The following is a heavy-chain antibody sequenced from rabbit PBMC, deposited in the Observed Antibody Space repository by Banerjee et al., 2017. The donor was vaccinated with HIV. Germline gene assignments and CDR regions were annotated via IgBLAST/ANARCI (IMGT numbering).Heavy chain of an antibody. V-gene: IGHV1S45*01. D-gene: IGHD6-1*01. Sequence: QEHLKESGGGLVQPGGSLTLSCKAAGFDFSRYYYMFWVRRAPGKGLEWIACIYPGSSGSTYYATWAKGRFTISKTSSTTVTLQMTSLTAADTATYFCARDRTGDGDAYFNLWGPGTLVTVS. CDR3: ARDRTGDGDAYFNL. J-gene: IGHJ4*01. CDR1: GFDFSRYYY. CDR2: IYPGSSGST.